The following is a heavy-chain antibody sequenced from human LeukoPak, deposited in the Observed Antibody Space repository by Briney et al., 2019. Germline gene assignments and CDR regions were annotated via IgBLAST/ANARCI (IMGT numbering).Heavy chain of an antibody. CDR2: ISGNSDFI. V-gene: IGHV3-48*01. D-gene: IGHD3-3*02. CDR1: GITFSSYS. J-gene: IGHJ3*02. CDR3: AKEAFDAFDI. Sequence: GGSLRLSCAASGITFSSYSFNWVRQAPGKGLEWVSYISGNSDFIYYADSVKGRFTISRDNSKNTLYLQMNSLRAEDTAVYYCAKEAFDAFDIWGQGTMVTVSS.